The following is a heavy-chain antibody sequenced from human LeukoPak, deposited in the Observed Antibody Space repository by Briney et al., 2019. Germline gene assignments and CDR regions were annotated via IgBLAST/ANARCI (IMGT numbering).Heavy chain of an antibody. Sequence: GGSLRLSGSASGFTFSSYGMHWVRQAPGKGLEWVAVIGYGGSKKYYEDSVRVRLTISRDKSKNTLYLQTNSLRGEDTAVYYCARSDIVVVPAAISFGCAFDIWGQGQIVTVSS. CDR2: IGYGGSKK. V-gene: IGHV3-33*01. J-gene: IGHJ3*02. D-gene: IGHD2-2*02. CDR1: GFTFSSYG. CDR3: ARSDIVVVPAAISFGCAFDI.